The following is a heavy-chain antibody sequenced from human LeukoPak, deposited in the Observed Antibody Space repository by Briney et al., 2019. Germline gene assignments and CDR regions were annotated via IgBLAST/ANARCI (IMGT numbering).Heavy chain of an antibody. CDR2: ISCSGSTI. CDR3: ARGCKYYYDSSGYNDY. J-gene: IGHJ4*02. Sequence: GSLRLSCSAAGFTFSDYYMSWVRQAPGKGLEWVSYISCSGSTILYADCVRGRLPISTHTSQNTLYLQMNSLRAEDTAVYYCARGCKYYYDSSGYNDYWGQGTLVTVSS. V-gene: IGHV3-11*04. D-gene: IGHD3-22*01. CDR1: GFTFSDYY.